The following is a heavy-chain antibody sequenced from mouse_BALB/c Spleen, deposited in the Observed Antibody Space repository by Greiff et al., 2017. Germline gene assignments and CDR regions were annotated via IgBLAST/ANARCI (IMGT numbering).Heavy chain of an antibody. V-gene: IGHV14-3*02. D-gene: IGHD2-2*01. J-gene: IGHJ3*01. CDR1: GFNIKDTY. CDR3: ARYGSFAY. CDR2: IDPANGNT. Sequence: VHVKQSGAELVKPGASVKLSCTASGFNIKDTYMHWVKQRPEQGLEWIGRIDPANGNTKYDPKFQGKATITADTSSNTAYLQLSSLTSEDTAVYYCARYGSFAYWGQGTLVTVSA.